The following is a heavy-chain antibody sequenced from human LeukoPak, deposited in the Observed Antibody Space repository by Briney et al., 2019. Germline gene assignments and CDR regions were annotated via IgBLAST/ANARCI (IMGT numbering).Heavy chain of an antibody. CDR1: GGSISSYY. V-gene: IGHV4-59*01. J-gene: IGHJ4*02. CDR2: IHHSGNT. CDR3: ARAGGYNFATYYFDY. Sequence: SETLSLTCTVSGGSISSYYWSWLRQPPGKGLEWIGYIHHSGNTNYNPSLKSRVSISVDTSKNPLSLELSSVTAADTAVYYCARAGGYNFATYYFDYWGQGTPVTVSS. D-gene: IGHD1-1*01.